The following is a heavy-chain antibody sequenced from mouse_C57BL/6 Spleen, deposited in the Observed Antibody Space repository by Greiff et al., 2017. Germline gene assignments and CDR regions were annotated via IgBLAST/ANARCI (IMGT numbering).Heavy chain of an antibody. Sequence: QVQLQQPGAELVKPGASVKLSCKASGYTFTSYWMHWVKQRPGRGLEWIGRIDPNSGGTKYNEKFKSKATLTADKPSSTAYMQLNSLTSEDSAVADCARGPYGNDGYLDVWGTGTTVTVSS. V-gene: IGHV1-72*01. J-gene: IGHJ1*03. CDR2: IDPNSGGT. CDR3: ARGPYGNDGYLDV. CDR1: GYTFTSYW. D-gene: IGHD2-2*01.